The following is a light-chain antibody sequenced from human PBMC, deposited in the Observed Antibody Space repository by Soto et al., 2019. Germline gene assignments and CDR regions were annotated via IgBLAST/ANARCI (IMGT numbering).Light chain of an antibody. CDR3: FSSASRFTFV. Sequence: QSALPQPRSVSGSPGQSVTISCTGSSSNVAAFTSVSWYQQYPGTTPKLIIFDVSRRPSGVPDRFSGSRSGNTDSLTISGLQAEDEADYYCFSSASRFTFVFGTGTKLTVL. CDR2: DVS. CDR1: SSNVAAFTS. V-gene: IGLV2-11*01. J-gene: IGLJ1*01.